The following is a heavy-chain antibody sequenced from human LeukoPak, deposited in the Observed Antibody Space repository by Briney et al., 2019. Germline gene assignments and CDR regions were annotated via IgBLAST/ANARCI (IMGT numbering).Heavy chain of an antibody. CDR3: AQIAVVKNAFDI. V-gene: IGHV3-11*01. D-gene: IGHD4-23*01. CDR1: GFTFSDYH. J-gene: IGHJ3*02. CDR2: ISSSGSTI. Sequence: GGSLRLSCAASGFTFSDYHMSWIRQAPGKGVEWVSYISSSGSTIYYADSVKRRFTPSRDNAKNSLYLQMNSLSAEDTAVYYCAQIAVVKNAFDIWGQGTMVTVSS.